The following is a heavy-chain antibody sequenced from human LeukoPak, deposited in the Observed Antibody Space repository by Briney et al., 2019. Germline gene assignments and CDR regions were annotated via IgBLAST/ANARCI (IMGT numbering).Heavy chain of an antibody. V-gene: IGHV3-48*03. CDR1: GFTFSSYE. CDR3: ARSDLYCSSTSCYSAFDI. CDR2: ISSSGSTI. J-gene: IGHJ3*02. D-gene: IGHD2-2*01. Sequence: PGGSLRLSCAASGFTFSSYEMNWVRQAPGKGLEWVSYISSSGSTIYYADSVKGRFTISRDNAKNSLYLQMNSLRAEDTAVYYCARSDLYCSSTSCYSAFDIWGQGTMVTVSS.